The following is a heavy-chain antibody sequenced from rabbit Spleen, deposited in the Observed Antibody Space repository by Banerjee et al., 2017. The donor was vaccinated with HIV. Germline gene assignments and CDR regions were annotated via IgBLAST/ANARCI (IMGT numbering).Heavy chain of an antibody. J-gene: IGHJ6*01. CDR1: GFSFSSSYW. Sequence: ELVESGGGLVQPGESLTITCTASGFSFSSSYWICWVRQAPGKGLEWIACIVTGSSGGTYYASWAKGRFTCSKASSTTVTLQMTSLTAADTATYFCARDTGTSFSTYGMDVWGPGTLVTVS. D-gene: IGHD8-1*01. CDR2: IVTGSSGGT. CDR3: ARDTGTSFSTYGMDV. V-gene: IGHV1S45*01.